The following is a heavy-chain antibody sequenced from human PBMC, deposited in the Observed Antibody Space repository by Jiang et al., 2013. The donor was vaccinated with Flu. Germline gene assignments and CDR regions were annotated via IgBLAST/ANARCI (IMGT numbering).Heavy chain of an antibody. CDR3: VRGGGTMVRGVIPPGY. Sequence: RLSCAASGFTFSNYWMHWVRQAPGKGAWCGSSRIYRDGSDTSYADSVKGRFTISRDNAKNTLYLQMNSLRAEDTAVYYCVRGGGTMVRGVIPPGYWGQGTLVTISS. D-gene: IGHD3-10*01. CDR2: IYRDGSDT. J-gene: IGHJ4*02. V-gene: IGHV3-74*01. CDR1: GFTFSNYW.